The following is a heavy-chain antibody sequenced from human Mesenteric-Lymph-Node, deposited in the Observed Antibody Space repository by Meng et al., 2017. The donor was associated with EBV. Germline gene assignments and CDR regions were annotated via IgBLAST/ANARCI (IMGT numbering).Heavy chain of an antibody. V-gene: IGHV4-30-2*01. CDR2: IYHAGAT. CDR1: GDSVSSHEFP. J-gene: IGHJ4*02. Sequence: QGQSKGFGPGLVRPSHTLSFTGVVSGDSVSSHEFPWSWIRQPPGKGLEWIGFIYHAGATNYNPSLKSRVTLSIDKSQNQFSLRLSSVSAADTAVYYCARGGDYHDYWGQGILVTVSS. CDR3: ARGGDYHDY.